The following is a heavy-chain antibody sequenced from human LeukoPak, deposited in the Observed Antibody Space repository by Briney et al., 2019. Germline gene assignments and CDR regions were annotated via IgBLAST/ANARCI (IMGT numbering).Heavy chain of an antibody. CDR2: LIPILGIA. V-gene: IGHV1-69*02. CDR1: GGTLSSCT. J-gene: IGHJ4*02. D-gene: IGHD6-19*01. CDR3: ARSRTSGWYPLFDY. Sequence: ASVKVSCKASGGTLSSCTISWVRQAPGQGLEWMGRLIPILGIANYAQKFQGRVTITADKSTSTAYMELSSLRSEDTAVYYCARSRTSGWYPLFDYWGQETLVTVSS.